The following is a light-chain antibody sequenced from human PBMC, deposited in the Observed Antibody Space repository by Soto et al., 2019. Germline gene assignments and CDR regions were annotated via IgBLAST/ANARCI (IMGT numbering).Light chain of an antibody. CDR3: QQSYGSHRT. CDR1: QRIYTY. J-gene: IGKJ1*01. Sequence: DIQMTQSPSSLSASVGDTVTITCRASQRIYTYLNWYQQKLGKAPNLLIYAASTLQSGVPSRFSGGGSGTDFTLTITSLQPEDFATYYCQQSYGSHRTFGQGTKVEIK. CDR2: AAS. V-gene: IGKV1-39*01.